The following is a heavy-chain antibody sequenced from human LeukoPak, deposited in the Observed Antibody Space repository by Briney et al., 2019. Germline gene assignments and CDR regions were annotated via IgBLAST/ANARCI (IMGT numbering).Heavy chain of an antibody. V-gene: IGHV3-15*01. CDR1: GYTFSNAW. CDR2: IKSKTDGGTT. CDR3: STDREVAGELSAFDY. D-gene: IGHD3-16*02. J-gene: IGHJ4*02. Sequence: GGSLRLSCAASGYTFSNAWMSWVRQAPGRGLEWVGRIKSKTDGGTTDYAAAVKGRFNISRDDSKNTLYLQTNSLKTEDTAVYYCSTDREVAGELSAFDYWGQGTLVTVSS.